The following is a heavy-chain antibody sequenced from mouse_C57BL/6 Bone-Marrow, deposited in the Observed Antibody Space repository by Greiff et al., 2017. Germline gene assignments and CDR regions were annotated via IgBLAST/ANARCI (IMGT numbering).Heavy chain of an antibody. D-gene: IGHD2-4*01. CDR1: GYTFTSYW. J-gene: IGHJ2*01. CDR3: ASPGGYDYAYYFDC. CDR2: IHPNSGST. Sequence: QVQLQQPGAELVKPGASVKLSCKASGYTFTSYWMHWVKQRPGQGLEWIGMIHPNSGSTNYNEKFKSKATLTVDKSSSTAYMQLSSLTSEDSAVYYCASPGGYDYAYYFDCWGQGTTLTVSS. V-gene: IGHV1-64*01.